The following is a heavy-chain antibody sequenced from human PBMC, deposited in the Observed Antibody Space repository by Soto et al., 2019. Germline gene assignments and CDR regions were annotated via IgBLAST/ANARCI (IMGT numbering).Heavy chain of an antibody. D-gene: IGHD2-21*02. V-gene: IGHV5-51*01. CDR1: WYKFSHFL. Sequence: PRGSLKNSCQGFWYKFSHFLIARGCPMPGKGLEWMGIIYPSDSDTRYSPSFQGQVTISVDKSITTAYLQWSRLEASDTAIYYCAKGLYVTSYGMDVWGQGTTVTVSS. CDR2: IYPSDSDT. CDR3: AKGLYVTSYGMDV. J-gene: IGHJ6*02.